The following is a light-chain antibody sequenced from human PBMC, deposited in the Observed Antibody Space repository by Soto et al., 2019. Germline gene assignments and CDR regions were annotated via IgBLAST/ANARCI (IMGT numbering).Light chain of an antibody. J-gene: IGKJ5*01. Sequence: ERVMTQSPATLSVSPGERATLSCRASQSVSHKLAWYQQKPGQAPGLLIYDTPTRATGIPARFSGSGSATEFTLTIRSLPSADSAVYYCQQYSSWPPFTFGQGTRLEI. V-gene: IGKV3-15*01. CDR1: QSVSHK. CDR3: QQYSSWPPFT. CDR2: DTP.